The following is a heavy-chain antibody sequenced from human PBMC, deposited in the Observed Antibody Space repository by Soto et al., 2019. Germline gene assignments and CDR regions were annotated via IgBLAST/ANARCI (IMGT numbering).Heavy chain of an antibody. CDR3: ARGGNWNYEPWGY. Sequence: QVQLQESGPGLVKPSETLSLTCTVSGGSISSYYWSWIRQPPGKGLEWIGYIYYSGSTNYNPSLKSRVTITVDTSKHQCSPELSSVTAADTAVYYCARGGNWNYEPWGYWGQGTLVTVSS. V-gene: IGHV4-59*01. CDR1: GGSISSYY. CDR2: IYYSGST. J-gene: IGHJ4*02. D-gene: IGHD1-7*01.